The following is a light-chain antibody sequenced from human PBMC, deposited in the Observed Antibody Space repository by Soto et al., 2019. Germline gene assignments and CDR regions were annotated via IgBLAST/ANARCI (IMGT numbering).Light chain of an antibody. Sequence: DIQMTQSPSTLSASVGDRVTITCRASQSISSWLAWYQQKPGKAPNLLIYDASTLESGVPSRFSGSGSGTEFTLTISSLQPDDFATYYYQQYDSYPWTFGQGTEVEIK. CDR1: QSISSW. J-gene: IGKJ1*01. CDR2: DAS. V-gene: IGKV1-5*01. CDR3: QQYDSYPWT.